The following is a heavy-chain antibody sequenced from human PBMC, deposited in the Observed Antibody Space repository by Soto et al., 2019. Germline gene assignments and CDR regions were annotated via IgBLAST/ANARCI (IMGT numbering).Heavy chain of an antibody. CDR1: GFTLSSYG. V-gene: IGHV3-30*18. CDR3: AKDETPHVAVAVSWFDP. D-gene: IGHD6-19*01. J-gene: IGHJ5*02. Sequence: QVQLVESGEGVVQPGRSLRLSCAASGFTLSSYGMHWVGQLPAKGLEWGAVISYDESIKYYADSVKGRFTISRDNSKNTLYLQMNSLRAEDTAVYYCAKDETPHVAVAVSWFDPWGQGTLVTVSS. CDR2: ISYDESIK.